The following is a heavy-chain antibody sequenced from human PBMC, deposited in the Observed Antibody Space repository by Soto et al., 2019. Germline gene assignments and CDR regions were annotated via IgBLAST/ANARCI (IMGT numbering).Heavy chain of an antibody. CDR1: GFTFSSYA. CDR2: ISFDGSNK. CDR3: ARDGGNYVGSYYGMDV. D-gene: IGHD4-4*01. Sequence: QVQLVESGGGVVQPGRSLRLSCAASGFTFSSYAMHWVRQAPGKGLEWVAVISFDGSNKYYADSVKGRFTISRDNSKNTLYLQMYSLRSEDTAVYYCARDGGNYVGSYYGMDVWGQGTTVTVSS. J-gene: IGHJ6*02. V-gene: IGHV3-30-3*01.